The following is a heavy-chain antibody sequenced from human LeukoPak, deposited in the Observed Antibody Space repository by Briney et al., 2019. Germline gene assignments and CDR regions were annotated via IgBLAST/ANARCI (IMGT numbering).Heavy chain of an antibody. V-gene: IGHV3-21*01. CDR3: ARMGDYYYDSSGYPIDY. CDR2: ISTSSSHV. Sequence: GGSLRLSCAASGFTFSNAWMSWVRQAPGKGLEWVSSISTSSSHVYYADSVKGRFTISRDNAKNSLYLQMNSLRAEDTALYYCARMGDYYYDSSGYPIDYWGQGTLVTVSS. D-gene: IGHD3-22*01. J-gene: IGHJ4*02. CDR1: GFTFSNAW.